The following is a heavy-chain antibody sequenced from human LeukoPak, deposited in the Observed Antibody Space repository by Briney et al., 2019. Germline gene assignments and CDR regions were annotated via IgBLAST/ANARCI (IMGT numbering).Heavy chain of an antibody. CDR1: GGSISTPGYY. CDR2: LYHSGST. CDR3: ARIRRSPNWFDP. V-gene: IGHV4-39*01. J-gene: IGHJ5*02. Sequence: SETLSLTCTVSGGSISTPGYYWGWIRQPPGKGLEWIGSLYHSGSTYYKPSLKSRATISVDKSKNQCSLKLRSVTAADTAVYYCARIRRSPNWFDPWGQGTLVTVSS.